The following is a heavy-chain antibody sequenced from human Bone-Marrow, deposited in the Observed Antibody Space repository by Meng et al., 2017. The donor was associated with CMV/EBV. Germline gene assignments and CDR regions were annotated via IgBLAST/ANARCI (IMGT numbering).Heavy chain of an antibody. CDR2: ISAYYGNT. Sequence: ASVKVSCKAPGYTFNRYGLSWVRQAPGQGLEWMGWISAYYGNTNYAQKLQGRVTMTTDTSTSTVYMELRSLRSDDTAVYYCAGESRRSSGRGWFDFWSGMDVWGRGTTVTVS. CDR3: AGESRRSSGRGWFDFWSGMDV. D-gene: IGHD3-3*01. CDR1: GYTFNRYG. V-gene: IGHV1-18*01. J-gene: IGHJ6*02.